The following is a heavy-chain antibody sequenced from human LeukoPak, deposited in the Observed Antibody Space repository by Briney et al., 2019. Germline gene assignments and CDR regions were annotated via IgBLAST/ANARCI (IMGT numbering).Heavy chain of an antibody. D-gene: IGHD3-10*01. J-gene: IGHJ4*02. CDR2: LYYSGSA. CDR1: GGSISSSSRY. V-gene: IGHV4-39*07. Sequence: PSETLSLTCTVSGGSISSSSRYWGWIRQPPGKGLEWIGSLYYSGSAYYNPSLKSRITMSVDTSKNQFSLKRTSVTAADTAVYYCAREDMVREGIYYFDYWGQGTLVTVSS. CDR3: AREDMVREGIYYFDY.